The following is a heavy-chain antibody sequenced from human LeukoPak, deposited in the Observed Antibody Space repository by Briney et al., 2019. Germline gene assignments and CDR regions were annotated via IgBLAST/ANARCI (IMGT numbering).Heavy chain of an antibody. V-gene: IGHV4-4*07. CDR1: GGSISSYY. CDR2: TYTSGST. D-gene: IGHD6-13*01. Sequence: SETLSLTCTVSGGSISSYYWSWIRQPAGKGLEWIGRTYTSGSTNYNPSLKSRVTISVDTSKNQFSLKLTSVTAADTAVYYCARNSSSSRAFDIWGQGTRVTVSS. CDR3: ARNSSSSRAFDI. J-gene: IGHJ3*02.